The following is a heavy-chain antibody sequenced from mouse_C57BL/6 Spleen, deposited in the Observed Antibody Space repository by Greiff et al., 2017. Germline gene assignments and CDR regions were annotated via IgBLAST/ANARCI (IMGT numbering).Heavy chain of an antibody. Sequence: QVQLQQSGAELVRPGASVTLSCKASGYTFTDYEMHWVKQTPVHGLEWIGAIDPETGGTAYNQKFKGKAILTADKSSSTAYMELRSLTSEDSAVYYCTYYYGSSYGFAYWGQGTLVTVSA. D-gene: IGHD1-1*01. CDR2: IDPETGGT. V-gene: IGHV1-15*01. J-gene: IGHJ3*01. CDR3: TYYYGSSYGFAY. CDR1: GYTFTDYE.